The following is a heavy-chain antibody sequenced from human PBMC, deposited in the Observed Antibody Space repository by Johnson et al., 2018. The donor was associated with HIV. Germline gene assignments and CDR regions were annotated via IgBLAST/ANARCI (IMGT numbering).Heavy chain of an antibody. CDR1: GFTFSSYA. CDR3: AKGSTSCYNAFDI. CDR2: ISGSGGST. D-gene: IGHD2-2*02. V-gene: IGHV3-23*04. J-gene: IGHJ3*02. Sequence: MLLVESGGGLVQPGGSLRLSCAASGFTFSSYAMSWVRQAPGKGLEWVSAISGSGGSTYYADSVKGRFTISRDNSKNTLYLQMNSLRAEDTAMYYCAKGSTSCYNAFDIWGQGTMVTVSS.